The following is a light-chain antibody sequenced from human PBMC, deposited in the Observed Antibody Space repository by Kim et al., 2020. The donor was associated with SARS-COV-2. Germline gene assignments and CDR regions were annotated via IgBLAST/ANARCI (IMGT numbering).Light chain of an antibody. CDR2: RNN. CDR3: AAWDDSLSGWV. J-gene: IGLJ3*02. V-gene: IGLV1-47*01. Sequence: GQRVTISCYGSSSNIGSNYVYWYQQLPGPAPKLLIYRNNQRPSGVPDRFSGSKSGTSASLAISGLRSEDEADYYCAAWDDSLSGWVFGGGTQLTVL. CDR1: SSNIGSNY.